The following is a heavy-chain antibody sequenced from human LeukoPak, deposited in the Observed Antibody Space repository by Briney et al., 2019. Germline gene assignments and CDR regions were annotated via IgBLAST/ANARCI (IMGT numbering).Heavy chain of an antibody. Sequence: GESLRLSCAASGVTLSRYAVNWVRQAPGKGLEWVSSISSSSSYIYYADSVKGRFTISRDNAKNSLYLQMNSLRAEDTAVYYCARDGSGSLKFDYWGQGTLVTVSS. D-gene: IGHD3-10*01. CDR1: GVTLSRYA. J-gene: IGHJ4*02. CDR3: ARDGSGSLKFDY. V-gene: IGHV3-21*01. CDR2: ISSSSSYI.